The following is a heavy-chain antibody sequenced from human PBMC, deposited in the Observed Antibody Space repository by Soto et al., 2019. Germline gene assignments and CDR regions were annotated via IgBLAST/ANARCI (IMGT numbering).Heavy chain of an antibody. V-gene: IGHV3-53*01. Sequence: PVGSLRLSCAASGFTVSSNYMSWVRQAPGKGLEWVSVIYSGGSTYYADSVKGRFTISRDNSKNTLYLQMNSLRAEDTAVYYCARDKPSGYPPTYYYYYGMDVWGQGTTVTVS. CDR3: ARDKPSGYPPTYYYYYGMDV. CDR1: GFTVSSNY. CDR2: IYSGGST. D-gene: IGHD3-3*01. J-gene: IGHJ6*02.